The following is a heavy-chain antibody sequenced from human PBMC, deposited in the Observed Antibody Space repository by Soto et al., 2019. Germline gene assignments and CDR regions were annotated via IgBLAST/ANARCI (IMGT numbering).Heavy chain of an antibody. D-gene: IGHD2-8*01. CDR1: GYTFTSYG. CDR3: AKNGQPPYYYYGLDV. Sequence: QGHLVQSGAEVKKPGTSVKVSCKASGYTFTSYGISWVRQAPGQGLEWMGWISGYNGDTNYAQNLQGRVTMTIDTSTSTAYMERRSLTSDDTAVYYCAKNGQPPYYYYGLDVWGQGTTVTVSS. V-gene: IGHV1-18*01. J-gene: IGHJ6*02. CDR2: ISGYNGDT.